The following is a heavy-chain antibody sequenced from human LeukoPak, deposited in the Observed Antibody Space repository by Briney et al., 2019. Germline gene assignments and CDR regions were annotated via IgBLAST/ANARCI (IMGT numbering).Heavy chain of an antibody. J-gene: IGHJ2*01. V-gene: IGHV4-34*01. Sequence: SETLSLTCAVYGGSFSGFYLTWIRQPPGKGLEWIGEINRSGSTNYNSSLKSRVTISADTSKNQFSLKVRSVTAADTAVYYCARHQGVVDLWGRGSLVTVSS. D-gene: IGHD3-3*01. CDR3: ARHQGVVDL. CDR2: INRSGST. CDR1: GGSFSGFY.